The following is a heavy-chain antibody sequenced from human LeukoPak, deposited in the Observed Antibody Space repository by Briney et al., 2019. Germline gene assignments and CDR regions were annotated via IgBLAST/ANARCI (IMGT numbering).Heavy chain of an antibody. CDR2: IYSGGST. CDR1: GFTVSSNY. D-gene: IGHD3-16*01. Sequence: GGSLRLSCAASGFTVSSNYMSWVRQAPGKGLEWVSVIYSGGSTYYADSVKGRFTISRDNSKNTLYLQMNSLRAEDTAVYYCARVLREVGWGFDYWGQGTLVTVSS. CDR3: ARVLREVGWGFDY. J-gene: IGHJ4*02. V-gene: IGHV3-53*01.